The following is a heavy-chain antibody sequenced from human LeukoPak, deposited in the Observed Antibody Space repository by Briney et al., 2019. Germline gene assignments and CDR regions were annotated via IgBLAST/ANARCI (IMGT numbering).Heavy chain of an antibody. J-gene: IGHJ4*02. V-gene: IGHV4-61*05. Sequence: PSETLSLTCTVSGGSISSSSYYWSWIRQPPGKGLEWIGYIYYSGSTNYNPSLKSRVTISVDTSKNQFSLKLSSVTAADTAVYYCARHAHTAYCGGDCYSDYWGQGTLVTVSS. D-gene: IGHD2-21*02. CDR2: IYYSGST. CDR3: ARHAHTAYCGGDCYSDY. CDR1: GGSISSSSYY.